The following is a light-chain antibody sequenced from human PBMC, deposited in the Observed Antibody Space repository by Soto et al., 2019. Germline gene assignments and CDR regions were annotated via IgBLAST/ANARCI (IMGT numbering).Light chain of an antibody. CDR2: SGS. J-gene: IGLJ1*01. V-gene: IGLV2-14*01. Sequence: SVLTQPASVSGSPGLSITISCTGTGSDVGAYDYVSWYQQHPGKAPKVMIHSGSNRPSGVSSRFSGFKSGNTDSLTISGLQAEDEADYYCRSYTTSGTEVFGTGTKVTGL. CDR3: RSYTTSGTEV. CDR1: GSDVGAYDY.